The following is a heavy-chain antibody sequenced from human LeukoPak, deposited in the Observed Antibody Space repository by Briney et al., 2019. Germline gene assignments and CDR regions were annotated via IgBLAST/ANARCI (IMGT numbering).Heavy chain of an antibody. J-gene: IGHJ4*02. CDR3: ARDLFTVTTSFDY. D-gene: IGHD4-17*01. V-gene: IGHV1-18*04. CDR2: ISAYNGNT. CDR1: GYTFTGYY. Sequence: GASVKVSCKASGYTFTGYYMHWVRQAPGQGLEWMGWISAYNGNTNYAQKLQGRVTMTTDTSTSTAYMELRSLRSDDTAVYYCARDLFTVTTSFDYWGQGTLVTVSS.